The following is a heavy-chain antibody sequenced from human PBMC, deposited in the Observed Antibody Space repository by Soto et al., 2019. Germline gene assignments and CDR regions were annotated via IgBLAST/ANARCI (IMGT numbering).Heavy chain of an antibody. D-gene: IGHD6-13*01. J-gene: IGHJ5*02. V-gene: IGHV3-23*01. CDR2: LNGAGGST. CDR1: GFTFSDYA. Sequence: GGSLRLSCLASGFTFSDYAMTWVRHVPGRGLEWVSSLNGAGGSTYYADSVRGRFTISRDNSKNTLYLQMNSLRAEDTAVYYCAKGLGIAAAGANWFDPWGQGTLVTVSS. CDR3: AKGLGIAAAGANWFDP.